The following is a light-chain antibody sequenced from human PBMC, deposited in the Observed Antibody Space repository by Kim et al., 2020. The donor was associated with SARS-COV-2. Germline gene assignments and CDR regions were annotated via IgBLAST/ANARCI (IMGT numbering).Light chain of an antibody. Sequence: PGQAANITCSGDKFGNKYAAWYQQKPGPSPVLVIYQDEKRPSGIPERFSGSNSGNSATLTISGTQAMDEADYFCLAWDSSSGSYVFGPGTKVTVL. J-gene: IGLJ1*01. CDR2: QDE. V-gene: IGLV3-1*01. CDR1: KFGNKY. CDR3: LAWDSSSGSYV.